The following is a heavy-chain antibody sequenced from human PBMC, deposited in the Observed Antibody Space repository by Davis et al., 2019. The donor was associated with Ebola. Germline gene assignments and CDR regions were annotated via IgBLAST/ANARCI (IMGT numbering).Heavy chain of an antibody. V-gene: IGHV1-18*01. CDR1: GGSFRSYS. Sequence: AASVKVSCKASGGSFRSYSISWVRQAPGQGLEWMGWISAYNGNTNYAQKLQGRVTMTTDTSTSTAYMELRSLRSDDTAVYYCARAQFPTTSDHWGQGTLVTVSS. CDR2: ISAYNGNT. CDR3: ARAQFPTTSDH. J-gene: IGHJ4*02. D-gene: IGHD1-1*01.